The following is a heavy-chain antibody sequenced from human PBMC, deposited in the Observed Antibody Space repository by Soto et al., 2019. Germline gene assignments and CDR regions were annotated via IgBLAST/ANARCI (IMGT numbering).Heavy chain of an antibody. Sequence: EVQLVETGGGLIQPGGSLRLSCAASGFTVSSNYMSWVRQAPGKGLEWVSVIYSGGSTYYADSVKGRFTISRDNSKNTLYLQMTSLRAEDTAVYYCARVGFLESPDYWGQGTLVTVSS. CDR1: GFTVSSNY. CDR2: IYSGGST. J-gene: IGHJ4*02. D-gene: IGHD3-3*01. V-gene: IGHV3-53*02. CDR3: ARVGFLESPDY.